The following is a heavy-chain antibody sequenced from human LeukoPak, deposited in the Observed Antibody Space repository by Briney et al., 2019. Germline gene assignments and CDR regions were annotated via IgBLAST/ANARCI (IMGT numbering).Heavy chain of an antibody. D-gene: IGHD2-2*01. J-gene: IGHJ3*02. CDR1: GYSISNGYY. Sequence: KPSETLSLTCDVSGYSISNGYYWGWIRQPPGKGLEWIGNIYRSGTTYYNPSLKSRVTVSVDTSKNQFSLKLSSVTAADTAVYYCARRLVVAPVAKRVSGDAFDIWGQGTMVSVSP. V-gene: IGHV4-38-2*01. CDR3: ARRLVVAPVAKRVSGDAFDI. CDR2: IYRSGTT.